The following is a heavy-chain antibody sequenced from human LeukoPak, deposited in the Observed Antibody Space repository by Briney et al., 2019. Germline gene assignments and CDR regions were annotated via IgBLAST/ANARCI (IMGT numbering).Heavy chain of an antibody. CDR1: GGTFNSYV. CDR2: IIPMFGTA. V-gene: IGHV1-69*13. J-gene: IGHJ4*02. D-gene: IGHD6-19*01. Sequence: ASVKVSCKASGGTFNSYVISWVRQAPGQGLEWMGGIIPMFGTADYPQKFQGRAAITADESTSTAYMELSSLRSEDTAVYFCARGAYSNGLYYFDYWGQGTLVTVSS. CDR3: ARGAYSNGLYYFDY.